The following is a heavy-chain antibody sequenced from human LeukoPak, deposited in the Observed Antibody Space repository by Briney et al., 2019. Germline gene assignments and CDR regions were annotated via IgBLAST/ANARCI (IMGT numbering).Heavy chain of an antibody. D-gene: IGHD6-19*01. Sequence: ASVKVSCKASGYTFTGYYMHWVRQAPGQGLEWMGWINPNSGGTNYAQKFQGWVTMTWDTSISTAYMELSRLRSDDTAVYYCARRHSSGWNDYWGQGTLVTVSS. CDR3: ARRHSSGWNDY. J-gene: IGHJ4*02. CDR2: INPNSGGT. CDR1: GYTFTGYY. V-gene: IGHV1-2*04.